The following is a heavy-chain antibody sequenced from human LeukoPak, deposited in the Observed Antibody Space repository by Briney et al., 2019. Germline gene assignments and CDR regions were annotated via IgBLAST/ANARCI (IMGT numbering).Heavy chain of an antibody. Sequence: PGGSLRLSCAASGFTFSSYSMNWVRQAPGKGLEWVSSISSSSYIYYADSVKGRFTISRDNAKNSLYLQMNSLRAEDTAVCYCARDHRDGFLDYWGQGTLVTVSS. D-gene: IGHD5-24*01. CDR1: GFTFSSYS. J-gene: IGHJ4*02. CDR2: ISSSSYI. CDR3: ARDHRDGFLDY. V-gene: IGHV3-21*01.